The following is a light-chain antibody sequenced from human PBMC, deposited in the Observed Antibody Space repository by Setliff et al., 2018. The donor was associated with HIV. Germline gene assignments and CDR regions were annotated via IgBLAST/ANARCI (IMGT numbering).Light chain of an antibody. V-gene: IGLV2-23*02. CDR2: EVT. Sequence: QSVLAQPASVSGSPGQSITISCTGTSSDIGSYDLVSWFQQHPGKAPKAIIYEVTKRPSGVSNRFSGSKSGNTASLTISGLQAEDEADYYCCSYAGSPYVFGTGTKVTVL. CDR3: CSYAGSPYV. J-gene: IGLJ1*01. CDR1: SSDIGSYDL.